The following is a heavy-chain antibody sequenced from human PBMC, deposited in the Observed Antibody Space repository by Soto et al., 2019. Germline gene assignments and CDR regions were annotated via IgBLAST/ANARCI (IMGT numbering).Heavy chain of an antibody. CDR1: GYTFTSYA. D-gene: IGHD6-19*01. CDR3: ARVVTDTNGWYNFDY. J-gene: IGHJ4*02. V-gene: IGHV1-3*01. Sequence: ASVKVSCKASGYTFTSYAMHWVRQAPGQRLEWMGWINAGNGNTKYSQKFQGRITMTRDTSTSTVYMELSSLRSEDTAVYYCARVVTDTNGWYNFDYWGQGTLVTVSS. CDR2: INAGNGNT.